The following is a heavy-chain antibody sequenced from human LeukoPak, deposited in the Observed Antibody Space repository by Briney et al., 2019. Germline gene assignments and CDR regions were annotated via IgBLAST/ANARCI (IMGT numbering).Heavy chain of an antibody. Sequence: GGSLRLSCAASGFRFSDYYMSWIRQAPGKGLEWVSYISGSGNIIYYADSVKGRFTISRDNARNSLYLQMNSLRAEDTAVYYCARERFGVAKGNWFDPWGQGTLVTVSS. J-gene: IGHJ5*02. CDR2: ISGSGNII. D-gene: IGHD3-3*01. CDR3: ARERFGVAKGNWFDP. V-gene: IGHV3-11*01. CDR1: GFRFSDYY.